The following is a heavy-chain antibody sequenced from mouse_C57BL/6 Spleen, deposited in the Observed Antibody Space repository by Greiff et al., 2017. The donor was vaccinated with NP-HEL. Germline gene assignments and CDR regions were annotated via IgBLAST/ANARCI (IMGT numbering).Heavy chain of an antibody. J-gene: IGHJ2*01. V-gene: IGHV1-82*01. CDR3: ARELMTTVVATDCDY. Sequence: VQLQQSGPELVKPGASVKISCKASGYAFSSSWMNWVKQRPGKGLEWIGRIYPGDGDTNYNGKFKGKATLTADKSSSTAYMQLSSLTSEDSAVYFCARELMTTVVATDCDYWGQGTTLTVSS. CDR1: GYAFSSSW. CDR2: IYPGDGDT. D-gene: IGHD1-1*01.